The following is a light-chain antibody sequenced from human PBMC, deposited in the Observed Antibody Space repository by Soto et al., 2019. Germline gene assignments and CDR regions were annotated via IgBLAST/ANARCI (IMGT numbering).Light chain of an antibody. CDR3: AAWDDSLDGVV. CDR1: SSNLGDNP. V-gene: IGLV1-36*01. CDR2: YDD. Sequence: QAVLTQPPSASGTPGQRVTISCSGSSSNLGDNPVNWYQQLPGKAPKLLIYYDDLLASGVSDRFSGSKSGTSASLAISGLQSEDEGDYYCAAWDDSLDGVVFGGGTKVTVL. J-gene: IGLJ2*01.